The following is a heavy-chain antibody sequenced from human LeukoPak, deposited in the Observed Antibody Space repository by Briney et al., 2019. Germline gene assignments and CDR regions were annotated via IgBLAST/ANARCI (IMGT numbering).Heavy chain of an antibody. D-gene: IGHD5-12*01. CDR1: GFSFHYYA. J-gene: IGHJ6*02. CDR3: TGGYSGYGYYYGMDV. Sequence: GGSLRLSCAASGFSFHYYAMHWVRQAPGKGLEWVAVISYDGANEYYADSVKGRLTISRDNSKNTLYMEMSSLRPEGTAVYYCTGGYSGYGYYYGMDVWGQGTTVTVSS. CDR2: ISYDGANE. V-gene: IGHV3-30-3*01.